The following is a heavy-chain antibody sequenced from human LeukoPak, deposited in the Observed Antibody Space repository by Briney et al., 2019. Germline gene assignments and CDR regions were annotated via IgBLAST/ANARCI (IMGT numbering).Heavy chain of an antibody. V-gene: IGHV3-23*01. Sequence: GGSLRLSCAASGFTFSSYAMSWVRQAPGKGLEWVSAISGSGGSTYYADSVKGRFTIPRDNSKNTLYLQMNSLRAEDTAVYYCAKVRSSGWYSNQGGYWGQGTLVTVSS. J-gene: IGHJ4*02. CDR3: AKVRSSGWYSNQGGY. CDR2: ISGSGGST. CDR1: GFTFSSYA. D-gene: IGHD6-19*01.